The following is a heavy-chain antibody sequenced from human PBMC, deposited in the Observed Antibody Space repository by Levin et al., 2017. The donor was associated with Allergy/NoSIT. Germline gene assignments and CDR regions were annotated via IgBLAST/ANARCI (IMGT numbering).Heavy chain of an antibody. V-gene: IGHV4-59*01. J-gene: IGHJ5*02. Sequence: SETLSLTCTVSGGSISSYYWSWIRQPPGKGLEWIGYIYYSGSTNYNPSLKSRVTISVDTSKNQFSLKLSSVTAADTAVYYCARSRSYDFWSGYYTAQFDPWGQGTLVTVSS. CDR1: GGSISSYY. CDR2: IYYSGST. CDR3: ARSRSYDFWSGYYTAQFDP. D-gene: IGHD3-3*01.